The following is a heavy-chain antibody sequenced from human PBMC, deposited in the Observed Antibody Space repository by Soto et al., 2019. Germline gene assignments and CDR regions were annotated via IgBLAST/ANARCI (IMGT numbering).Heavy chain of an antibody. V-gene: IGHV4-4*01. CDR3: ATGNVDSMLES. J-gene: IGHJ4*02. CDR2: IYHGGGT. D-gene: IGHD3-3*01. Sequence: RSLTCSVSGGSISSRDWWTWVRQAPGKGLEWIGKIYHGGGTNFSPSLRGRVNISIDKSRKFFSLTLNSVTAADTAIYFCATGNVDSMLESWGRGTLVTVSS. CDR1: GGSISSRDW.